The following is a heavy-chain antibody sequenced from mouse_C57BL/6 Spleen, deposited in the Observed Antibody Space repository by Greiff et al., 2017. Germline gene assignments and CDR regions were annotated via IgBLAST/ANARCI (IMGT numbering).Heavy chain of an antibody. J-gene: IGHJ2*01. Sequence: EVMLVESGGGLVKPGGSLKLSCAASGFTFSSYAMSWVRQTPEKRLEWVATISDGGSYTYYPDNVKGRFTISRDNAKNNLYLQMSHLKSEDTAMYYCARDGDGNYRYFDYWGQGTTLTVSS. V-gene: IGHV5-4*01. CDR3: ARDGDGNYRYFDY. D-gene: IGHD2-1*01. CDR1: GFTFSSYA. CDR2: ISDGGSYT.